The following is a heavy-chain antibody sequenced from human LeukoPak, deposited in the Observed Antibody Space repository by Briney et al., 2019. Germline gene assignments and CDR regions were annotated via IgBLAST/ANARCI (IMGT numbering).Heavy chain of an antibody. CDR1: DASISSSSYY. J-gene: IGHJ4*01. Sequence: SETLSLTCTVSDASISSSSYYWGWIRQPPGKGLEWIGSIYYSGNTYYKPSLKSRVTISVDTSKNQFSLNLSSVTAAYTAVYYCARHGYNSGWYVDYWGHGTLVTVSS. V-gene: IGHV4-39*01. CDR3: ARHGYNSGWYVDY. CDR2: IYYSGNT. D-gene: IGHD6-19*01.